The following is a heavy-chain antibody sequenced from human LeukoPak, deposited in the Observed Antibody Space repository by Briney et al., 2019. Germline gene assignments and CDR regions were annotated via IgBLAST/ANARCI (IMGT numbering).Heavy chain of an antibody. Sequence: GGSLRLPCAASGFTFSNAWMSWVRQAPGKGLEWVGRIKSKTDGGTTDYAAPVKGRFTISRDDSKNTLYLQMNSLKTEDTAVYYCRYDFWSGYYYFDYWGQGTLVTVSS. D-gene: IGHD3-3*01. V-gene: IGHV3-15*01. J-gene: IGHJ4*02. CDR1: GFTFSNAW. CDR2: IKSKTDGGTT. CDR3: RYDFWSGYYYFDY.